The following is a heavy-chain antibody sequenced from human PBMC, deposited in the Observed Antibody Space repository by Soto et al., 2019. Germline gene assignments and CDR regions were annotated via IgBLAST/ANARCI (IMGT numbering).Heavy chain of an antibody. CDR3: ARDWGYYDSSGYLHYYYYGMDV. CDR1: GFTFSSYS. J-gene: IGHJ6*02. D-gene: IGHD3-22*01. V-gene: IGHV3-48*02. Sequence: GGSLRLSCAASGFTFSSYSMNWVRQAPGKGLEWVSYISSSSSTIYYADSVKGRFTISRDNAKNSLYLQMNSLRDEDTAVYYCARDWGYYDSSGYLHYYYYGMDVWGQGTTVTVSS. CDR2: ISSSSSTI.